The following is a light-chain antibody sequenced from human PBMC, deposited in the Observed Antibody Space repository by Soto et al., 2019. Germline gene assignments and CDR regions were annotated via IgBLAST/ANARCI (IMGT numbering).Light chain of an antibody. J-gene: IGLJ2*01. CDR3: QVWDSTSDHVI. Sequence: CGGNNIGGKSVHWYQQKPGQAPVLVIYYDSDRPSGIPERFSGSKSENTATLTISRVEVGDEADYYCQVWDSTSDHVIFGGGTKLTVL. CDR1: NIGGKS. CDR2: YDS. V-gene: IGLV3-21*01.